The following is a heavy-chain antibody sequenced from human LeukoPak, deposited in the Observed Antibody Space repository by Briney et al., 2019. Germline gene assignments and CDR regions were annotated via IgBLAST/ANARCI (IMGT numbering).Heavy chain of an antibody. Sequence: SETLSLTCTVSGGSISSSSYYWGWIRQPPGKGLEWIGSIYYSGSTNYNPSLRSRLTISVDTSKSQFSLKLSSVAAADTAVYYCARGKFTPNGDSFDIWGQGTMVTVSS. J-gene: IGHJ3*02. V-gene: IGHV4-39*07. D-gene: IGHD2-8*01. CDR2: IYYSGST. CDR3: ARGKFTPNGDSFDI. CDR1: GGSISSSSYY.